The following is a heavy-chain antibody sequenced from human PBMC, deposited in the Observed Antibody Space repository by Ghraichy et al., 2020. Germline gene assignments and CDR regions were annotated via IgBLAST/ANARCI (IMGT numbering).Heavy chain of an antibody. J-gene: IGHJ5*02. D-gene: IGHD3-10*01. CDR1: GGPFIGHY. CDR2: INHSGYT. CDR3: AGYGSGSYFGWFDP. V-gene: IGHV4-34*01. Sequence: SETLSLTCAVYGGPFIGHYWTWIRQSPGKGLEWIGEINHSGYTNYKPSLKSRVTISVDTSRNQFSLKVNSVTAADTAVYYCAGYGSGSYFGWFDPWGQGTLVTVSS.